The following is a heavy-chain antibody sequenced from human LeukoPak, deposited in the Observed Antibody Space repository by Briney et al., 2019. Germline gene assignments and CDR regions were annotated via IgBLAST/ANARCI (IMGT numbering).Heavy chain of an antibody. CDR3: ARLLVEHCSGDSCSNIIDF. Sequence: SETLSLTCSVSSGAISSDYWSWIRQPPGQGLEWSGYIYYMGKTNYNTSLQGRVTISLDTANHHFSLRLNSMAATDTAMYYCARLLVEHCSGDSCSNIIDFWGQGTLVTVSS. CDR2: IYYMGKT. CDR1: SGAISSDY. V-gene: IGHV4-59*08. J-gene: IGHJ4*02. D-gene: IGHD2-15*01.